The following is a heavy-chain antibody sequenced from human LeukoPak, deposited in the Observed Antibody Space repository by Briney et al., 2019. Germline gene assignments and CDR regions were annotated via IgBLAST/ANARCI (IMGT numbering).Heavy chain of an antibody. J-gene: IGHJ4*02. V-gene: IGHV3-49*04. D-gene: IGHD5-24*01. CDR2: IRSKAYGGTT. CDR3: TRLYSERWLQSYY. CDR1: GFTFGDYA. Sequence: PGGSLRLSCTASGFTFGDYAMSWVRQAPGKGLEWVGFIRSKAYGGTTEYAASVKGRFTISRDDSKSIAYLQMNSLKTEDTAVYYCTRLYSERWLQSYYWGQGTLVTVSS.